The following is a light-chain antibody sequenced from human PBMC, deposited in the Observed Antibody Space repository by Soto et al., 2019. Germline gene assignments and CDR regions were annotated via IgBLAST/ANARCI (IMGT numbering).Light chain of an antibody. Sequence: DIQMTQSPSTLSASVGDRVTITCRASQSISSWLAWYQQKPGKAPNLLFYKASSLESGVKSRVSGSGSGTDFTVTISSLQPDDFATYYCQQYNSYPHTFGQRTKLEIK. CDR2: KAS. J-gene: IGKJ2*01. CDR3: QQYNSYPHT. CDR1: QSISSW. V-gene: IGKV1-5*03.